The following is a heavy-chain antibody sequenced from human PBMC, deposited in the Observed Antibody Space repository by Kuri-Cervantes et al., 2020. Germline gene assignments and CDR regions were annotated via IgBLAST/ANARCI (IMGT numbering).Heavy chain of an antibody. CDR3: ARGFPPLDY. V-gene: IGHV3-30-3*01. CDR1: GFTFSSYA. J-gene: IGHJ4*02. CDR2: MSYDGSRE. Sequence: GGSLRLSCAASGFTFSSYAMSWVRQAPGKGLEWVTLMSYDGSREFYADSVKGRFTISRDNSKNTLYLQMNSLTPEDAAVYHCARGFPPLDYWGQGTLVTVSS.